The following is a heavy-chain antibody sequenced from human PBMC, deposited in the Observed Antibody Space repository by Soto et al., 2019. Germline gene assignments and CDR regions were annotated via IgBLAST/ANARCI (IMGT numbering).Heavy chain of an antibody. CDR3: AKFASGTYPYYFDY. D-gene: IGHD1-26*01. V-gene: IGHV3-23*01. CDR2: ISGSGDST. Sequence: GGSQLLSCSASGFPFASYDMNWVRQAPGKGLEWVSTISGSGDSTYSADSVKGRFTISRDNSKNALYLQMNSLRAEDTAVYYCAKFASGTYPYYFDYCGQGTLVTVSS. J-gene: IGHJ4*02. CDR1: GFPFASYD.